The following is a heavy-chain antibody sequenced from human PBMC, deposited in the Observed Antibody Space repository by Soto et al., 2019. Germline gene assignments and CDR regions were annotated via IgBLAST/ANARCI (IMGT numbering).Heavy chain of an antibody. Sequence: GGSLRLSCAASGFTFSGSYMRWMRQAPGKGLEWISYITFSGNTVYYADSLKGRFTISRDNAKNSLYLQMNRLRAEDTAVYYCARVSWREKYGMDVWGQGTTVTVSS. CDR3: ARVSWREKYGMDV. CDR1: GFTFSGSY. V-gene: IGHV3-11*01. J-gene: IGHJ6*02. CDR2: ITFSGNTV.